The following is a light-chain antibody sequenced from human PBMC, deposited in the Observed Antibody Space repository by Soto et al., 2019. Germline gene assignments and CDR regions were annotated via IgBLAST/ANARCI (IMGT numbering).Light chain of an antibody. J-gene: IGKJ2*01. CDR3: LQYDTYPYT. V-gene: IGKV1-17*01. CDR1: QGIRNY. Sequence: DIQMTQSPSSLSASVGDRVTITCRASQGIRNYLGWYQQKPGKAPKRLIYAASSFQSGVPARFSGSGSGTEFTLTISSLQPEDSATYFCLQYDTYPYTFGQGTNLEIK. CDR2: AAS.